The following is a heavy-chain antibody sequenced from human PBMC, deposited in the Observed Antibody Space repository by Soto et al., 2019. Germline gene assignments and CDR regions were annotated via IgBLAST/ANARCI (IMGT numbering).Heavy chain of an antibody. Sequence: QVQLVQSGAEVKKPGSSVKVSCKASGGTFSSYSINWVRQAPGQGLEWMGEIIPIFGTANYAQKFQGRVTITADESTSTAYMELRSLRSEYTAVYYCARAGGRHSGGIDYWGQGTLVTVSS. J-gene: IGHJ4*02. CDR1: GGTFSSYS. D-gene: IGHD1-26*01. CDR3: ARAGGRHSGGIDY. V-gene: IGHV1-69*01. CDR2: IIPIFGTA.